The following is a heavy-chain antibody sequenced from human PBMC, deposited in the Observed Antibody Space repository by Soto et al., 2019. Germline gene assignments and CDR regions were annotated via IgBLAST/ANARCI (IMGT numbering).Heavy chain of an antibody. CDR1: GHTLTELS. CDR2: FDPEDGET. J-gene: IGHJ4*02. D-gene: IGHD6-19*01. Sequence: QVQLLQSGAEVKKPGASVKVSCKVSGHTLTELSMHWVRQAPGRGLEWMGGFDPEDGETIFAQKFQGRVTMTEDTSTDSTYMELTSLRSEATAVYYCAAGGTRWLHSPFDYWGQGPLVTISS. CDR3: AAGGTRWLHSPFDY. V-gene: IGHV1-24*01.